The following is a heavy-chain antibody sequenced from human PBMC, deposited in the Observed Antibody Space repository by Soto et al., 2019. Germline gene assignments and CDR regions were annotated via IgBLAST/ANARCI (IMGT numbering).Heavy chain of an antibody. J-gene: IGHJ6*02. V-gene: IGHV3-30*03. CDR1: GFTFSSYS. D-gene: IGHD3-22*01. Sequence: QVQLVASGAGVVQHERSLRLSCAGSGFTFSSYSMHWVRQAPGKGPEWVTVISDDGSNQYYADAVKGRFTTSIDNSKNTLYMQMNNRGAGDTAVYYCAREYYDSSGCYVYYYYGLDVWGQGTAFTVSS. CDR2: ISDDGSNQ. CDR3: AREYYDSSGCYVYYYYGLDV.